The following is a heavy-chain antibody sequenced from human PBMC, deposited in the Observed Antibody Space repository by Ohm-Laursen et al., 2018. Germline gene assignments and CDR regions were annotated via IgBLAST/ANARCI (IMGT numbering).Heavy chain of an antibody. V-gene: IGHV1-8*01. D-gene: IGHD3-9*01. J-gene: IGHJ4*02. Sequence: ASVKVSCKASGYTFTSYDINWVRQATGQGLEWMGWMNPNSGNTGYAQKFQGRVTMTRNTSISTAYMELSSLRSEDTAVYYCARDIRAFYDILTGLDYWGQGTLVTVSS. CDR3: ARDIRAFYDILTGLDY. CDR2: MNPNSGNT. CDR1: GYTFTSYD.